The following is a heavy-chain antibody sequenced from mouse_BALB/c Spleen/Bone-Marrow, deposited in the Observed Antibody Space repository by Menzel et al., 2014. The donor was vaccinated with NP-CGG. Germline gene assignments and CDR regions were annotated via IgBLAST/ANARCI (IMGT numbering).Heavy chain of an antibody. CDR2: IYPGSGST. Sequence: LQQPGSELVRPGASVKLSCKASGYTFTSYWMHWVKQRPGQGLEWIGNIYPGSGSTNYDEKFKSKATLTVDTSSSTAYMQPSSLTSEDSAVYYCTPRLRYWGQGTTLTVSS. CDR1: GYTFTSYW. J-gene: IGHJ2*01. V-gene: IGHV1S22*01. CDR3: TPRLRY. D-gene: IGHD1-2*01.